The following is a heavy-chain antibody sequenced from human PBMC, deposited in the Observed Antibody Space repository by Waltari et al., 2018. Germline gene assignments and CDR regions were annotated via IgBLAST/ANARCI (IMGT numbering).Heavy chain of an antibody. J-gene: IGHJ1*01. Sequence: QVQLQESGPGLVKPSETLSRTCPVSGGSISSNYNWGWIRQPPGKGLEWMGNMQYRGSTFYNPSLESRVTISLDTSRNQFSLRLSSVYAADTAVYFCGRIAFGDDGGYFQYWGQGTLVTVSS. D-gene: IGHD4-17*01. CDR1: GGSISSNYN. CDR2: MQYRGST. CDR3: GRIAFGDDGGYFQY. V-gene: IGHV4-39*01.